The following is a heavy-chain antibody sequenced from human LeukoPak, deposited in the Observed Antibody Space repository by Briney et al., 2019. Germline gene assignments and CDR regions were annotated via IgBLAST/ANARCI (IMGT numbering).Heavy chain of an antibody. Sequence: ASVTVSCKASGGTFSSYDISWVRQAPGQGLEWMGGIIPIFGTANYAQKFQGRVKITADKYTRTAYMELSSLRSEDRAVYYCARVGVAVAGTNFDPWGQGTLVTVS. CDR1: GGTFSSYD. J-gene: IGHJ5*02. D-gene: IGHD6-19*01. CDR2: IIPIFGTA. CDR3: ARVGVAVAGTNFDP. V-gene: IGHV1-69*06.